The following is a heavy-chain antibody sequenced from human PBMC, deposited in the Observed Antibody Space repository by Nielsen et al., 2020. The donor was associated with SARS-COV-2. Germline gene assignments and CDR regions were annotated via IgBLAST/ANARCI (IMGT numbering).Heavy chain of an antibody. CDR3: ARESSGYDHYNYGMDV. J-gene: IGHJ6*02. V-gene: IGHV4-31*03. Sequence: LRLSCTVSGGSISSGGYYWSWIRHHPGKGLEWIGYIYFSGRTCYNPSLKNRVTISVGTSKNQFSLSLRSVTAADTAVYYYARESSGYDHYNYGMDVWGQGTTVTVSS. CDR2: IYFSGRT. D-gene: IGHD5-12*01. CDR1: GGSISSGGYY.